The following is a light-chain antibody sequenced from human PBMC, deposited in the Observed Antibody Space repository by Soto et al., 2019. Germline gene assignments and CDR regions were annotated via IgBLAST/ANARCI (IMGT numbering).Light chain of an antibody. V-gene: IGKV1-5*03. J-gene: IGKJ4*01. CDR1: QSITNN. Sequence: EIQMTQSPSTLSASAGDSATITCRASQSITNNLAWYQQKPGQAPRLLIHKASTMARGVPARFSGSGSETEFTLTISCLQSDDFAVYYWQQYNTYPAITFGGGTKV. CDR2: KAS. CDR3: QQYNTYPAIT.